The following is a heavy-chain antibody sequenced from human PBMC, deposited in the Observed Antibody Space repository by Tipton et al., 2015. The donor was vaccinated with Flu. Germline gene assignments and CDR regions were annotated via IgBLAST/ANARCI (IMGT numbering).Heavy chain of an antibody. D-gene: IGHD3-10*01. J-gene: IGHJ4*02. Sequence: TLSLTCTVSGYSISSRYYWGWIRQPPGKGLEWIGCVYHGGTTYYNPSLKSRVAISLDTFKNQFSLQLTSVTAADTAVYYWATTTYYYGSGSPDDWGQGTLVTVSS. V-gene: IGHV4-38-2*02. CDR3: ATTTYYYGSGSPDD. CDR1: GYSISSRYY. CDR2: VYHGGTT.